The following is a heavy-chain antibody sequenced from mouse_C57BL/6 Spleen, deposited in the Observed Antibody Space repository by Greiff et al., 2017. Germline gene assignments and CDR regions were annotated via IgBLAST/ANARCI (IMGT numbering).Heavy chain of an antibody. CDR1: GFNIKDAY. CDR3: TADYGNSVS. CDR2: LDSEIGDT. V-gene: IGHV14-4*01. J-gene: IGHJ2*01. D-gene: IGHD2-1*01. Sequence: VQLQQSGAEFVRPGVSVMLSSTASGFNIKDAYMHWVMQMPEQGLEWIGWLDSEIGDTVSASEFQGKATITEDTSSHTAYLRISSLTSRDTAVYYCTADYGNSVSWGQGSTLTVAS.